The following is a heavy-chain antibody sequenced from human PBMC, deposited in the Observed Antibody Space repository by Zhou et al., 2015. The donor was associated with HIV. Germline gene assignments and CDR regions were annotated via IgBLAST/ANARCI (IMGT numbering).Heavy chain of an antibody. Sequence: QVQLVQSGAEVKKPGSSVKVSCLASGGTFGYYAMNWVRHAPGQGLEWMGWINTNTGNPTLCPRAFTGRFVFSLDTSVSTAYLRITSLKAEDTAVYYCARGTEYSSSIDYWGQGTLVTVSS. D-gene: IGHD6-6*01. CDR1: GGTFGYYA. V-gene: IGHV7-4-1*02. CDR3: ARGTEYSSSIDY. CDR2: INTNTGNP. J-gene: IGHJ4*02.